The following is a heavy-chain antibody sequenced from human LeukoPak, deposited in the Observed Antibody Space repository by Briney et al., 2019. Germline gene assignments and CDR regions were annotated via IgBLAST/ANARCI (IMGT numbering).Heavy chain of an antibody. J-gene: IGHJ4*02. V-gene: IGHV3-21*04. D-gene: IGHD6-6*01. CDR2: ISSSSSYI. Sequence: PGGSLRLSCAASGFTFSSYSMNWVRQAPGKGLEWVSSISSSSSYIYYADSVKGRFTISRDNSKNTLYLQMNSLRAEDTAVYYCAKDYSSSSVFDYWGQGTLVTVSS. CDR1: GFTFSSYS. CDR3: AKDYSSSSVFDY.